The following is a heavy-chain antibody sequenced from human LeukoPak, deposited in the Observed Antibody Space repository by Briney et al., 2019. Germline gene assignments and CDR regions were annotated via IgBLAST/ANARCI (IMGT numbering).Heavy chain of an antibody. D-gene: IGHD3-10*01. CDR3: ARGVWYYGAGRIYYFDY. CDR1: GGSFSGYY. J-gene: IGHJ4*02. Sequence: PSETLSLTCAVYGGSFSGYYWSWIRQPPGKGLERIGEINHSGSTNYNPSLKSRVTISVDTSKNQFSLKLSSVTAADTAVYYCARGVWYYGAGRIYYFDYWGQGTLVTVSS. V-gene: IGHV4-34*01. CDR2: INHSGST.